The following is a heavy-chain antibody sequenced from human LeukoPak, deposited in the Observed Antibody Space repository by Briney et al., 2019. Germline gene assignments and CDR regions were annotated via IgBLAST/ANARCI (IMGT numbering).Heavy chain of an antibody. CDR3: ARTSHYVDIAATIPYGIHCFDY. Sequence: GGSLRLSCAASGFTFSSYGMSWVRQAPGKGLEWVSAISGSGGSTYYADSVKGRFTISRDNSKNTLYLQMNSLRAEDTAVYYCARTSHYVDIAATIPYGIHCFDYWGQGTLVTVSS. J-gene: IGHJ4*02. CDR1: GFTFSSYG. D-gene: IGHD5-12*01. CDR2: ISGSGGST. V-gene: IGHV3-23*01.